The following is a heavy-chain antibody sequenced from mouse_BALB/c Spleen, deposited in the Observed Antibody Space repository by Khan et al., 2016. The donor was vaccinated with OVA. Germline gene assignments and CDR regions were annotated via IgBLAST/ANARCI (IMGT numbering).Heavy chain of an antibody. CDR2: ICSGGST. Sequence: VQLQQSGPGLVQPSQSLSITCTVSGFSLTTYGVHWVRQSPGKGLEWLGVICSGGSTDYNAAFISRLSISKDNSKSQVFFKMNSLQANDTAIYYCARNYDYDEGLAYWGQGTLVTVSA. CDR1: GFSLTTYG. V-gene: IGHV2-2*02. D-gene: IGHD2-4*01. J-gene: IGHJ3*01. CDR3: ARNYDYDEGLAY.